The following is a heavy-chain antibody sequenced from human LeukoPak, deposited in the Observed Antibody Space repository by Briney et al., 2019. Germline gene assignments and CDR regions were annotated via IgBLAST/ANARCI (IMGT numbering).Heavy chain of an antibody. CDR1: GGTFSSYA. D-gene: IGHD3-3*01. Sequence: SVKVSCKASGGTFSSYAISWVRQAPGQGLEWMGGIIPIFGTANYAQKFQGRVTITADKSTSTAYMELSSLRSEDTAVYYCARDVKIFGVVTLAFDIWGQGTMVTVSS. V-gene: IGHV1-69*06. CDR2: IIPIFGTA. CDR3: ARDVKIFGVVTLAFDI. J-gene: IGHJ3*02.